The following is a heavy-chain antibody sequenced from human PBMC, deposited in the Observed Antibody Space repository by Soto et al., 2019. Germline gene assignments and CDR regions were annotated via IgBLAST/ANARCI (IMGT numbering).Heavy chain of an antibody. Sequence: SETLSLTCTVSGGSISSGGYYWSWIRQHPGKGLEWIGYIQYGGSTYYNPSLKSRVTISVDRSKNQFSLKLTSVTAADTAVYYCARAHYGDYGYGMDVWGQGTTVTVSS. CDR2: IQYGGST. CDR1: GGSISSGGYY. D-gene: IGHD4-17*01. V-gene: IGHV4-30-2*01. CDR3: ARAHYGDYGYGMDV. J-gene: IGHJ6*02.